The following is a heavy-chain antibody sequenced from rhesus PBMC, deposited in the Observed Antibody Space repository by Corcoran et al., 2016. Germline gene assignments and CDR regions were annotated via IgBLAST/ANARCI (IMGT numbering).Heavy chain of an antibody. CDR3: ASLNWSDYDAFDF. CDR1: GYSISRGYY. CDR2: ITYSGST. D-gene: IGHD3-22*01. V-gene: IGHV4-122*02. J-gene: IGHJ3*01. Sequence: QVQLQESGPGLVKPSETLSLTCAVAGYSISRGYYWSRLRQPPGKGLEWIGYITYSGSTSYNPSLKSRVSISRDASKNQFSLKLTSVTAADTAVYYCASLNWSDYDAFDFWGQGLRVTVSS.